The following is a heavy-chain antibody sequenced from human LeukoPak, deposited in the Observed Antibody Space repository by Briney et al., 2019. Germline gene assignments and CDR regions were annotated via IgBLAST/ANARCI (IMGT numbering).Heavy chain of an antibody. CDR2: IYYSGST. CDR1: GGSISSYY. V-gene: IGHV4-59*01. D-gene: IGHD6-13*01. J-gene: IGHJ5*02. Sequence: SETLSLTCTVSGGSISSYYWSWIRQPPGKGLEWIGYIYYSGSTNYNPSLKSRVTISVDTSKNQFSLKLSSVTAADTAVYYCARRYSSSWNNWFDPWGQGTLVTVSS. CDR3: ARRYSSSWNNWFDP.